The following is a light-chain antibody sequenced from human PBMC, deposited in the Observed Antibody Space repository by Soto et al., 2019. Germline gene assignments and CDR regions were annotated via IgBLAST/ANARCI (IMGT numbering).Light chain of an antibody. CDR2: STS. CDR3: VLYMGSGIFWV. J-gene: IGLJ3*02. Sequence: QTVVTQEPSFSVSPGGTATLTCGLSSGSVTSSHYPSWVQQTPGQAPRTLVYSTSTRSSGVPDRFSGSILGNKAALTIMGAQADDESDYYCVLYMGSGIFWVFGGGTKLTVL. V-gene: IGLV8-61*01. CDR1: SGSVTSSHY.